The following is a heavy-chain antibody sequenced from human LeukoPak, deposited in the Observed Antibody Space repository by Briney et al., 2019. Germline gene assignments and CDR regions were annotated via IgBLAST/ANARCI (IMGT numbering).Heavy chain of an antibody. D-gene: IGHD3-16*01. CDR1: GFVFSHYG. J-gene: IGHJ4*02. CDR2: IWHDGSGT. V-gene: IGHV3-33*06. Sequence: GGSLRLSCAASGFVFSHYGMHWVRQAPGKGLEWVAVIWHDGSGTYYADSVKGRFTISRDNSENTVYLQMNSLRAEDTAVYYCAKDAQLGFGHSIALEYWGRGALVTVSS. CDR3: AKDAQLGFGHSIALEY.